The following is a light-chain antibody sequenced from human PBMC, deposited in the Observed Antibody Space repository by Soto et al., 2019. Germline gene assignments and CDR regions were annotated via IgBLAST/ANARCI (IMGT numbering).Light chain of an antibody. J-gene: IGKJ2*01. CDR1: QSVSGNY. CDR2: GSS. V-gene: IGKV3-20*01. Sequence: EIVLTQSPGTLSLSPGERATLSCRASQSVSGNYLAWYQQKPGQSPRLLIYGSSDRATGIPDRFSGSGSGPDFTLTITQVEPSYFAVYYCHQYGSSPPYTFGQGTKLEMK. CDR3: HQYGSSPPYT.